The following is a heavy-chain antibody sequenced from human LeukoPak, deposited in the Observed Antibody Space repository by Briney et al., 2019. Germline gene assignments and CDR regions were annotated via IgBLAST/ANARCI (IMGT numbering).Heavy chain of an antibody. CDR2: IYYSGST. Sequence: SETLSVTCIVPGDSISSAYWSWIRQPPGKGLGWVWYIYYSGSTNYNPPLKSRATLSVPTAKEQFSLKPSSVTAADTAVYYYARRYGARAFDIWGQGTMVTVSS. V-gene: IGHV4-59*01. D-gene: IGHD4-17*01. CDR1: GDSISSAY. J-gene: IGHJ3*02. CDR3: ARRYGARAFDI.